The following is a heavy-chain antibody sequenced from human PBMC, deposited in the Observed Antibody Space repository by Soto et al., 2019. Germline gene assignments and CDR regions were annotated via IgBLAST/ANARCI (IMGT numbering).Heavy chain of an antibody. J-gene: IGHJ4*02. CDR3: ARWGTTGGFDL. D-gene: IGHD3-16*01. CDR2: TSYDGSNK. CDR1: GFRFKSFV. Sequence: QLQLVESGGGVVRPGTSLRLSCAASGFRFKSFVMHWVRQAPGKGLDWVAFTSYDGSNKDYGDSVKGRFTVSRDNSQNTLHPQMDFLRPEDTALYYCARWGTTGGFDLWGQGTLVSVSS. V-gene: IGHV3-30*19.